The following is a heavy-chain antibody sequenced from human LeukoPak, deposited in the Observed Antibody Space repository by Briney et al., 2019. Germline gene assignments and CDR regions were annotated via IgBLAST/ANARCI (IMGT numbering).Heavy chain of an antibody. CDR2: INPNSGGT. CDR1: GYTFIGYY. Sequence: ASVKVSCKASGYTFIGYYMHRVRQAPGQGLEWMGWINPNSGGTNYAQKFQGRVTMTRDTSISTAYMELSRLRSDDTAVYYCARDVTGDQSWFFDLWGRGTLVTVSS. D-gene: IGHD7-27*01. V-gene: IGHV1-2*02. J-gene: IGHJ2*01. CDR3: ARDVTGDQSWFFDL.